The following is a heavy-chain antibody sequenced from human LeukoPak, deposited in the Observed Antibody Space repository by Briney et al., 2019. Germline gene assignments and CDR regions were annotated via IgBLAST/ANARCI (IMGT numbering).Heavy chain of an antibody. CDR3: ARGGERDQNFFDC. D-gene: IGHD2-2*01. Sequence: GGSLRLSCVASGFTLSSYAVYWVRQAPGKGLEYVSSISSNGGSTYYVNSVKGRFIISRDNSRNTVSLQMGSLRVEDMAVYYCARGGERDQNFFDCWGQGTLVTVSS. J-gene: IGHJ4*02. CDR2: ISSNGGST. V-gene: IGHV3-64*01. CDR1: GFTLSSYA.